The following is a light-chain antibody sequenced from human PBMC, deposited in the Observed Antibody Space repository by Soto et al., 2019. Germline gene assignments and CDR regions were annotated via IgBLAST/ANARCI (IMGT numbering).Light chain of an antibody. J-gene: IGLJ3*02. CDR2: STN. CDR1: SGSVSSSYY. CDR3: ILYMGSGIWV. V-gene: IGLV8-61*01. Sequence: QTVVTQEPSFSVSPGGTVTLTCGLTSGSVSSSYYPSWYQQTPGQAPRTLIHSTNTRSSGVPVRFSGSILGNKDALTITGAQADDESDYYCILYMGSGIWVFGGGTKLTVL.